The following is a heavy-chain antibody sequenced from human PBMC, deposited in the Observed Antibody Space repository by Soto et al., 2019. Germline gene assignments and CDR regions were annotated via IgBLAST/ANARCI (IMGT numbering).Heavy chain of an antibody. Sequence: SXTLSLTCTVSGCSISSSSHYWGWIRQPPGKGLEWIGTIYYSGSTNSNPSLKSRVTISVDTSKNQFALKVNSVTAADTAVYFCARRDSRGWYNAFDIWGQGTTVTVSS. J-gene: IGHJ3*02. CDR3: ARRDSRGWYNAFDI. CDR2: IYYSGST. V-gene: IGHV4-39*01. D-gene: IGHD6-19*01. CDR1: GCSISSSSHY.